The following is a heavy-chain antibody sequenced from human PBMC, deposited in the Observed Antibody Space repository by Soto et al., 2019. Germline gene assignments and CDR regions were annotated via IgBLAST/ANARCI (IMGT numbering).Heavy chain of an antibody. D-gene: IGHD3-3*02. CDR1: GGSFSDYY. V-gene: IGHV4-34*01. CDR3: ARGFSKKGFDP. Sequence: QVHLQQWGAGLLRPSETLSLTCAVYGGSFSDYYWSWIRQPPGKGLEWIGEINHSGSTNYNPSLESRVTISVDTSKNQFSLGLSSVTAADTAVYYCARGFSKKGFDPWGQGTLVTVSS. CDR2: INHSGST. J-gene: IGHJ5*02.